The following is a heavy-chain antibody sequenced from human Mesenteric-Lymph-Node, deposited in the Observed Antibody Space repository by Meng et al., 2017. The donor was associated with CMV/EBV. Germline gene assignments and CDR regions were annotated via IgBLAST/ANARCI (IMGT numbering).Heavy chain of an antibody. D-gene: IGHD5-24*01. V-gene: IGHV1-2*02. Sequence: ASVKVSCKASGYTFTSYGISWVRQAPGQGLEWMGWINPNSGGTNYAQKFQGRVTMTRDTSISTAYMELSSLRSEDTAVYYCALQGSPFDYWGQGTLVTVSS. CDR3: ALQGSPFDY. CDR2: INPNSGGT. CDR1: GYTFTSYG. J-gene: IGHJ4*02.